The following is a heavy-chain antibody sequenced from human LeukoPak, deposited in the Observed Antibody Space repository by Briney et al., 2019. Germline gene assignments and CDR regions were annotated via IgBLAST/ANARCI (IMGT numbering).Heavy chain of an antibody. CDR3: AREGEYQLLSDYYYYGMDV. CDR1: GRSFSGYY. CDR2: INHSGST. Sequence: SETQSLTCAVYGRSFSGYYWSWIRQPPGKGLEWIGEINHSGSTNYNPSLKSRVTISVDTSKNQFSLKLSSVTAADTAVYHCAREGEYQLLSDYYYYGMDVWGQGTTVTVSS. D-gene: IGHD2-2*01. J-gene: IGHJ6*02. V-gene: IGHV4-34*01.